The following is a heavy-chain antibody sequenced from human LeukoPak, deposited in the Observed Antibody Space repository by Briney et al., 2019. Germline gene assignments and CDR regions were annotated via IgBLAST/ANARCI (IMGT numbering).Heavy chain of an antibody. J-gene: IGHJ4*02. D-gene: IGHD3-22*01. CDR2: ITRKTDGGTT. CDR3: TTEYYYDSSGYYYKGY. V-gene: IGHV3-15*01. Sequence: PGESLRLSCAASGFTFSNAWLIWVRQAPGKGLEWVGRITRKTDGGTTDYAAPVKGRFTISRDDSKNTLYLQMNSLKTEDTAVYYCTTEYYYDSSGYYYKGYWGQGTLVTVLS. CDR1: GFTFSNAW.